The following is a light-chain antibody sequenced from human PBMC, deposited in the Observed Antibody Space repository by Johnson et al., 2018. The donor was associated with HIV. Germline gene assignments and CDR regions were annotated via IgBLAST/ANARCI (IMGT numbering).Light chain of an antibody. CDR2: DNN. CDR1: SSNIGNNY. CDR3: GTWDTSLIAGYV. Sequence: QSVLTQPPSVSAAPGQKVTISCSGSSSNIGNNYVSWYQQLPGTAPKLLIYDNNKRPSGIPDRFSGSTSGTSATLGITGLQTGDEADYYCGTWDTSLIAGYVFGTGTKVTVL. V-gene: IGLV1-51*01. J-gene: IGLJ1*01.